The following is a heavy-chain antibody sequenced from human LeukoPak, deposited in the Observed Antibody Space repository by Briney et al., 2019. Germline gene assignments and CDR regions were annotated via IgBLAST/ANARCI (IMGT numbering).Heavy chain of an antibody. V-gene: IGHV4-61*02. J-gene: IGHJ4*02. CDR2: IYTSGST. Sequence: SETLSLTCTVSGGSISSGSYYWSWLRQPAGTGLEWIGRIYTSGSTNYNPSLKSRVTISVDTSKSQFSLKLSSVTAADTAVYYCARAPYYYDSSGYHYYFDYWGQGTLVTVSS. D-gene: IGHD3-22*01. CDR1: GGSISSGSYY. CDR3: ARAPYYYDSSGYHYYFDY.